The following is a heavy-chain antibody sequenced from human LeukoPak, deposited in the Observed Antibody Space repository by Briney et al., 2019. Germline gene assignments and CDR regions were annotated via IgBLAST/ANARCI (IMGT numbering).Heavy chain of an antibody. CDR1: GFTFGSYA. V-gene: IGHV3-30-3*01. D-gene: IGHD1-1*01. Sequence: PGRSLRLSCAASGFTFGSYAMHWVRQAPGKGLEWVAVISYDGSNKYYADSVKGRFTISRDNSKNTLYLQMNSLRAEDTAVYYCARGRTGTTLSEYYFDYWGQGALVTVSS. J-gene: IGHJ4*02. CDR2: ISYDGSNK. CDR3: ARGRTGTTLSEYYFDY.